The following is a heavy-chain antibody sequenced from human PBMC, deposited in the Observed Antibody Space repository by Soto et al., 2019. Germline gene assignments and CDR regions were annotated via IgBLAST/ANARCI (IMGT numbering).Heavy chain of an antibody. CDR2: IIPIFGTA. J-gene: IGHJ6*02. CDR3: ARDCIEARYYYYGMDV. CDR1: GGTFSSYA. V-gene: IGHV1-69*13. D-gene: IGHD6-6*01. Sequence: GASVKVSCKASGGTFSSYAISWVRQAPGQGLEWMGGIIPIFGTANYAQKFQGRVTITADESTSTAYMELSSLRSEDTAVYYCARDCIEARYYYYGMDVWGQGTKVTVSS.